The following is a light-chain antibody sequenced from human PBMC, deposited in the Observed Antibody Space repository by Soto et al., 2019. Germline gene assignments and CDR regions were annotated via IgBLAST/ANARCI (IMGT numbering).Light chain of an antibody. CDR2: GAT. Sequence: DIRMTQSPSSLSASVGDRVTITCRASQTISIYLNWYQVKPGKAPNLLIYGATRLQTGVPSRFTGSGSGTEFSLTITSLQPEDRATYFCQESDRFPYTFGQGTRLEIK. CDR3: QESDRFPYT. V-gene: IGKV1-39*01. J-gene: IGKJ2*01. CDR1: QTISIY.